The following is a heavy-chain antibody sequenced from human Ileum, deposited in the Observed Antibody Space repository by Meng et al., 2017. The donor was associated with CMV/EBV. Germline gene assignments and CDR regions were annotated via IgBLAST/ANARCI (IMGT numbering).Heavy chain of an antibody. CDR3: ARGANYASYRVDY. CDR1: GYTFTSYY. J-gene: IGHJ4*02. CDR2: INPNNGDT. V-gene: IGHV1-2*02. D-gene: IGHD1-7*01. Sequence: QVQLIKSGAEVKTPGASVKVSCKASGYTFTSYYIHWVRQAPGQGLEWMGWINPNNGDTNYAQKFQGGVTMTRDTSINTAYMEVTSADTAVYYCARGANYASYRVDYWGQGTLVTVSS.